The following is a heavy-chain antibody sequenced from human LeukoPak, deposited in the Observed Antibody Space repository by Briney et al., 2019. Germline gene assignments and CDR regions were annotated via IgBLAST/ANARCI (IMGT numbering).Heavy chain of an antibody. J-gene: IGHJ4*02. D-gene: IGHD3-3*01. CDR3: ARDITIFGVAKGPFDY. CDR1: GGTFSSYA. Sequence: SCKASGGTFSSYAMHWVRQAPGKGLEWVAVISYDGSNKYYADSVKGRFTISRDNSKNTLYLQMNSLRAEDTAVYYCARDITIFGVAKGPFDYWGQGTLVTVSS. CDR2: ISYDGSNK. V-gene: IGHV3-30-3*01.